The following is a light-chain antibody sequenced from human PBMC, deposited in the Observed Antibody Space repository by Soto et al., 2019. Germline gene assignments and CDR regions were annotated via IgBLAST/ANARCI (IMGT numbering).Light chain of an antibody. CDR3: SSYAGSYTFVV. CDR1: SSDVGAYDY. CDR2: DVS. J-gene: IGLJ2*01. V-gene: IGLV2-11*01. Sequence: QSVLTQPRSVSGSPGQSVTISCTGTSSDVGAYDYVSWYQQDPGKAPKVLIYDVSERPSGVPDRFSGSKSDNTASLTISGLQAEDEADYYCSSYAGSYTFVVFGGGTKLTVI.